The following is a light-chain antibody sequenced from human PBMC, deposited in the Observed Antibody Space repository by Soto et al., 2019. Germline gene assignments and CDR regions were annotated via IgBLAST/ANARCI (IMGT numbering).Light chain of an antibody. J-gene: IGLJ3*02. V-gene: IGLV7-46*01. Sequence: QAVVTQEPSLTVSPGGTVTLTCGSSTGDVTSGHFPYWFQQKPGQAPKTLIYDTSIKHSWTPARFSGSLLGGKAALTLSGAQPDDEADYYCVLFYSGAWVFGGGTQLTVL. CDR2: DTS. CDR1: TGDVTSGHF. CDR3: VLFYSGAWV.